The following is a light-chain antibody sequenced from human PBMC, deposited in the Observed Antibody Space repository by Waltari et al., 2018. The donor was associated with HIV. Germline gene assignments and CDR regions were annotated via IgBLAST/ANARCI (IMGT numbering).Light chain of an antibody. J-gene: IGLJ1*01. V-gene: IGLV1-47*01. CDR3: AAWDDSLSGPHYV. CDR1: SSNIGSNY. CDR2: RNN. Sequence: QSVLTQPPSASGTPGQRVTISCSGSSSNIGSNYVYWYQQLPGTAPKLLISRNNQRPSGVPDRFSGSKSGTSASLAISGLRSEDEADYYCAAWDDSLSGPHYVFGTGTKVTVL.